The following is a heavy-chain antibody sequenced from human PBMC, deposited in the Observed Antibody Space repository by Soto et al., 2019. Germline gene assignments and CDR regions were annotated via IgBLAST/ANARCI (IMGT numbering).Heavy chain of an antibody. Sequence: VQLVQSGAEVKKRGSSVKVSCKASGGSFNSFAISWVRQAPGQGLEWMGGIIPIFGAASYGQRIQGRVTITADESTSTAFMELSSLRSEDTAVYYCATSGECGGDCYVYRMDVWGQGTTVTVSS. CDR1: GGSFNSFA. D-gene: IGHD2-21*02. CDR3: ATSGECGGDCYVYRMDV. J-gene: IGHJ6*02. V-gene: IGHV1-69*01. CDR2: IIPIFGAA.